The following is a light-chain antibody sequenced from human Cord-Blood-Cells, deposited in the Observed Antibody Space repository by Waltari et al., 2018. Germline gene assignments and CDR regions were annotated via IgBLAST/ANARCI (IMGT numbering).Light chain of an antibody. CDR3: CSYAGSSTWV. J-gene: IGLJ3*02. Sequence: QSALTQPASVSGSPGQSITISCTGTSSDVGSYNLVSWYQQHPGKAPKLMSYEGSKRHSAVSSRCSASKSGTTASLTICGLQAEDESDYSCCSYAGSSTWVFGGGTKLTVL. V-gene: IGLV2-23*01. CDR1: SSDVGSYNL. CDR2: EGS.